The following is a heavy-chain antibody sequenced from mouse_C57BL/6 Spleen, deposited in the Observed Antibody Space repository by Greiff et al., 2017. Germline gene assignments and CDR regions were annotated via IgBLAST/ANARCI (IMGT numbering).Heavy chain of an antibody. D-gene: IGHD1-3*01. CDR3: ARSSKGYFDV. CDR1: GFTFTDYY. V-gene: IGHV7-3*01. Sequence: EVMLVESGGGLVQPGGSLSLSCAASGFTFTDYYMSWVRPPPGKALEWLGFIRNKANGYTTEYSTSVKGRFTISRDNSQSILYLQMNALRAEDSATYYCARSSKGYFDVWGTGTTVTVSS. CDR2: IRNKANGYTT. J-gene: IGHJ1*03.